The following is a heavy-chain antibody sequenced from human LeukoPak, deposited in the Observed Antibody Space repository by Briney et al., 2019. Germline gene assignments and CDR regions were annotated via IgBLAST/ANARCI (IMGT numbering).Heavy chain of an antibody. CDR3: ARAVRIVGATPLRAFDI. CDR2: INHSGST. D-gene: IGHD1-26*01. Sequence: SETLSLTCAVYGGSFSGYYWSWIRQPPGKGLEWIGEINHSGSTNYNPSLKSRVTISVDTSKNQFSLKLSSVTAADTAVYYCARAVRIVGATPLRAFDIWGQGTMVTVSS. J-gene: IGHJ3*02. V-gene: IGHV4-34*01. CDR1: GGSFSGYY.